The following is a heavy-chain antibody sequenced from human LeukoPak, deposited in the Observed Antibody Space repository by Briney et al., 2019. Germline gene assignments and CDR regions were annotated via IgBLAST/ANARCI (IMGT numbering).Heavy chain of an antibody. D-gene: IGHD3-9*01. Sequence: QSGGSLRLSCAASGFTFSSYRMNWVRQAPGKGLEWVSHISGSSSNIYYADSVRGRFTISRDNAKNSLFLQMNSLRAEDTAVYYCASYYDALTGYVGVWGQGTTVIVSS. CDR1: GFTFSSYR. CDR3: ASYYDALTGYVGV. V-gene: IGHV3-48*04. CDR2: ISGSSSNI. J-gene: IGHJ6*02.